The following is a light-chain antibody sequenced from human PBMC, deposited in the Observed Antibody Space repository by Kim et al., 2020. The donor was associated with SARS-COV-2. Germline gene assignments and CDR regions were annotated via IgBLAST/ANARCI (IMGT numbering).Light chain of an antibody. CDR3: NSRDSSGNHLEV. CDR2: GKN. Sequence: GQTVRITCQGDSRRSYYASWYQQKPGQAPVLVIYGKNNRPSGIPDRFSGSSSGNTAYLTITGAQAEDEADYYCNSRDSSGNHLEVFGGGTQLTVL. V-gene: IGLV3-19*01. J-gene: IGLJ3*02. CDR1: SRRSYY.